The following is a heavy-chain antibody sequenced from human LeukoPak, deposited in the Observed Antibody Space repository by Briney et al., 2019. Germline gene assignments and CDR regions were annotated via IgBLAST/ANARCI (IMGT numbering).Heavy chain of an antibody. CDR1: GFTFSSYA. J-gene: IGHJ4*02. CDR2: IKPDGSEK. V-gene: IGHV3-7*01. D-gene: IGHD6-25*01. Sequence: GGSLRLSCADSGFTFSSYAMHWVRQAPGKGLEWVANIKPDGSEKNYVDSVKGRFTISRDNAKSSLYLQMNSLRVEDTAVYYCARDPSAGSESWGQGTLVTVSS. CDR3: ARDPSAGSES.